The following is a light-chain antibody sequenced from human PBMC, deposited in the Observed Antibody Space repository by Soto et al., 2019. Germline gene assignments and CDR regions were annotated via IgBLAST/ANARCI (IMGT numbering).Light chain of an antibody. CDR2: SAS. CDR1: QAMTSW. Sequence: DIHVTQSPSSVSASVGDRVTITCRASQAMTSWLAWYQQKPGRAPKLLIYSASSLQSGAPSRFTGSGSGTDFTLTITSLQPDDAAVYYCQQTRSFPLTFGGGTKVEI. V-gene: IGKV1-12*01. CDR3: QQTRSFPLT. J-gene: IGKJ4*01.